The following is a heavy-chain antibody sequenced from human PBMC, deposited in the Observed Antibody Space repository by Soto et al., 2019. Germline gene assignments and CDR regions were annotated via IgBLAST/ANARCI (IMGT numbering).Heavy chain of an antibody. V-gene: IGHV4-59*08. CDR1: GGSISSYY. J-gene: IGHJ1*01. Sequence: SETLSLTCTVSGGSISSYYWSWIRQPPGKGLEWIGYIYYSGSTNYNPSLKSRVTISVDTSKNQFSLKLSSVTAADTAVYYCAGLSETKYCSSTSCSEYFQHWGQGTLVTVS. CDR3: AGLSETKYCSSTSCSEYFQH. D-gene: IGHD2-2*01. CDR2: IYYSGST.